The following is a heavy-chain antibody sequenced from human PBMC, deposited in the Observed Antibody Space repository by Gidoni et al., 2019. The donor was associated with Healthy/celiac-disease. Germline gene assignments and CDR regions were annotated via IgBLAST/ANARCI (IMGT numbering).Heavy chain of an antibody. V-gene: IGHV4-59*01. D-gene: IGHD2-15*01. Sequence: QVQLQESGPGLVKPSETLSLPCTVSGGSISSYYWSWIRQPPGKGLEWIGYIYYSGSTNYNPSLKSRVTISVDTSKNQFSLKLSSVTAADTAVYYCARRVVVTRFDYWGQGTLVTVSS. CDR1: GGSISSYY. CDR3: ARRVVVTRFDY. J-gene: IGHJ4*02. CDR2: IYYSGST.